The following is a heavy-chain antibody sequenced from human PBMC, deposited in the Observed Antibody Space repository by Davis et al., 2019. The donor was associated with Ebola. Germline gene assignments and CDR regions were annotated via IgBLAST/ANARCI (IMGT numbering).Heavy chain of an antibody. J-gene: IGHJ3*01. V-gene: IGHV3-23*01. CDR2: GTSADT. Sequence: GESLKISCSASGFIFSTYVMSWVRQAPWKGLEWVSTYGTSADTYYADSVKGRFTISRDNSKNTLHLQMNSLRVEDTAIYYCVKDTSSVWFDVWGQGTTVTVSS. CDR3: VKDTSSVWFDV. D-gene: IGHD6-19*01. CDR1: GFIFSTYV.